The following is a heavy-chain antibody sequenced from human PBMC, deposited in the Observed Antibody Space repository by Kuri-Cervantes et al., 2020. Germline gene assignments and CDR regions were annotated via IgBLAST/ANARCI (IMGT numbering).Heavy chain of an antibody. CDR2: ISGSGGST. D-gene: IGHD2-2*01. V-gene: IGHV3-23*01. CDR1: RCTISSYA. J-gene: IGHJ6*03. CDR3: AKDMDPEYCSSTSCPDYYYYYMDV. Sequence: GPPKMTCAAYRCTISSYAMSWVRQAPGKGLEWDLSISGSGGSTYYADSVKGRFTISRDNSKNTLYLQMNSLRAEDTAVDYCAKDMDPEYCSSTSCPDYYYYYMDVWGKGTTVTVSS.